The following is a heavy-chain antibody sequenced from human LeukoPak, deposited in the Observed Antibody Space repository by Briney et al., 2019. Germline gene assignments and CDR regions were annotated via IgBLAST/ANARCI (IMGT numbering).Heavy chain of an antibody. D-gene: IGHD2-2*01. CDR3: ARGGDCSSTSCPLRWFDP. CDR1: GWSFSGYY. Sequence: SETLSLTCAVYGWSFSGYYWSWIRQPPGKGLEWIGEINHSGSTNYNPSLKSRVTISVDTSKNQFSLKLSSVTAADTAVYYCARGGDCSSTSCPLRWFDPWGQGTLVTVSS. J-gene: IGHJ5*02. CDR2: INHSGST. V-gene: IGHV4-34*01.